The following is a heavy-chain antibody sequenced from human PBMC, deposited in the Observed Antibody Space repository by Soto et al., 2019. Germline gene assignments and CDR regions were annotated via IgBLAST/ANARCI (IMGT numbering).Heavy chain of an antibody. D-gene: IGHD4-17*01. V-gene: IGHV3-21*01. Sequence: EVQLVESGGGLVKPGGSLRLSCAASGFTFSSYSMNWVRQAPGKGLEWVSSISSSSSYIYYADSVKGRFTISRDNATNSLYLQMNSMRAADTAVDYCARDAYDYGDYDCLEYCGQVTLVTVAA. CDR2: ISSSSSYI. CDR1: GFTFSSYS. J-gene: IGHJ4*02. CDR3: ARDAYDYGDYDCLEY.